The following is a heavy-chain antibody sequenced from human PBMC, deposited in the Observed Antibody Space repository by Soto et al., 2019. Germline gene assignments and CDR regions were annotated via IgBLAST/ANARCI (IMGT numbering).Heavy chain of an antibody. Sequence: GGSLRLSCAASGFTFSSYAMSWVRQAPGKGLEWVSAISGSGGSTYYADSVKGRYTISRDNSKNTLYLQMNSLRAEDAAVYYGAKGREAAAGTDAFDIWGQGTMVTVSS. V-gene: IGHV3-23*01. D-gene: IGHD6-13*01. J-gene: IGHJ3*02. CDR3: AKGREAAAGTDAFDI. CDR2: ISGSGGST. CDR1: GFTFSSYA.